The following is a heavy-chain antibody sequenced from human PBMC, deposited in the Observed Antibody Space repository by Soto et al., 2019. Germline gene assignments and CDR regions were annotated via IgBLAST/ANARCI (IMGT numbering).Heavy chain of an antibody. CDR3: ARGLQSKPYTARAVTTLGYFDY. Sequence: GGSLRLSCAASGFTFSSYSMNWVRQAPGKGLEWVSYISSSSSTIYYADSVKGRFTISRDNAKNSLYLQMNSLRAEDTAVYYCARGLQSKPYTARAVTTLGYFDYWGQGTLVTVSS. D-gene: IGHD4-17*01. J-gene: IGHJ4*02. V-gene: IGHV3-48*01. CDR1: GFTFSSYS. CDR2: ISSSSSTI.